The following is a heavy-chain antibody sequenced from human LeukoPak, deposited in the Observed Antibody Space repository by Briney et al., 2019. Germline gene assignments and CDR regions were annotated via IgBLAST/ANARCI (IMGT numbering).Heavy chain of an antibody. CDR2: INHSGST. J-gene: IGHJ4*02. CDR3: ARHTWLLWTWDY. Sequence: TSETLSLTCAVYGGSFSGYYWSWIRQPPGKGLEWIGEINHSGSTNYNPSLKSRVTISVDTSKNQFSLKLSSVTAADTAVYYCARHTWLLWTWDYWGQGTLVTVSS. V-gene: IGHV4-34*01. D-gene: IGHD3-3*01. CDR1: GGSFSGYY.